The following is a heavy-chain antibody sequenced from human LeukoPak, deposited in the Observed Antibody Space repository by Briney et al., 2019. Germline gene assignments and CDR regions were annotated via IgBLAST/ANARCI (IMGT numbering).Heavy chain of an antibody. Sequence: PSETLSLTCAVYGGSFSGYYWSWIRQPPGKGLEWMGGINPSGGTNDNPSLKSRVNISVDTSNNQFSLNLSSVTAADTAVYYCARGRDAYKTGYWGQGTLVTVSS. CDR3: ARGRDAYKTGY. CDR2: INPSGGT. CDR1: GGSFSGYY. V-gene: IGHV4-34*01. D-gene: IGHD5-24*01. J-gene: IGHJ4*02.